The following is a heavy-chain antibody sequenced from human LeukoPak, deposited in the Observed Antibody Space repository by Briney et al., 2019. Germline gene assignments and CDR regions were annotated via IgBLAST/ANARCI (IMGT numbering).Heavy chain of an antibody. Sequence: GGSLRLSCAASVFTFSSYSMDWVRPAPGKGREWVSSISSSSSYIYYADSLKGRFTISRDNAKNSLYLQMNSLRDEDTTVYYCARESVYDFWSGYYRFRFDPWGQGTLVTVSS. J-gene: IGHJ5*02. CDR3: ARESVYDFWSGYYRFRFDP. CDR1: VFTFSSYS. D-gene: IGHD3-3*01. CDR2: ISSSSSYI. V-gene: IGHV3-21*01.